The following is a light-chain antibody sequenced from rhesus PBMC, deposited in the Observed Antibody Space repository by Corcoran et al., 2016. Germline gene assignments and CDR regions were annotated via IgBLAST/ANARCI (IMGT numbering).Light chain of an antibody. J-gene: IGLJ1*01. CDR2: EVS. Sequence: QSALTQPPSVSKSLGQSVTISCTGTSSDIGGYNGVSWYQQHPGTAPRLLIYEVSERPSGVSDRFSGSNSGNTASLTISGLQAEDEADYYCGSYRSGSTYIFGAGTRLTVL. CDR3: GSYRSGSTYI. V-gene: IGLV2-38*01. CDR1: SSDIGGYNG.